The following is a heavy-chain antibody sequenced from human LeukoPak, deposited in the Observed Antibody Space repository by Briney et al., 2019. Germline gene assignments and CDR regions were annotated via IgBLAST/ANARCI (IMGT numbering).Heavy chain of an antibody. CDR2: IYYSGST. CDR3: ARLGIGVVPSAMLGDYYFDY. Sequence: SETLSLSCTVSGASISSYYWSWIRQPPGKGLEWIGYIYYSGSTNYNPSLKSRVTISVDTSKNQFSLKLTSVTAADTAVYYCARLGIGVVPSAMLGDYYFDYWGQGTLVTVSS. CDR1: GASISSYY. D-gene: IGHD2-2*01. V-gene: IGHV4-59*08. J-gene: IGHJ4*02.